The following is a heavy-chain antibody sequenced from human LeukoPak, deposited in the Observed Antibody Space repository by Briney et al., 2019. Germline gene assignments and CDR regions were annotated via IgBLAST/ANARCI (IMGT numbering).Heavy chain of an antibody. J-gene: IGHJ6*02. D-gene: IGHD2/OR15-2a*01. CDR1: GFSFNSYT. CDR3: MRDVSRRIGMDI. V-gene: IGHV3-21*01. CDR2: ISPVSSYT. Sequence: GGSLRLSCLASGFSFNSYTMNWVREAPGKGLEWVSTISPVSSYTWYAESVKGRFTISRDNPKNSLYLQMDSLRAEDTAVYYCMRDVSRRIGMDIWGQGTTVTVSS.